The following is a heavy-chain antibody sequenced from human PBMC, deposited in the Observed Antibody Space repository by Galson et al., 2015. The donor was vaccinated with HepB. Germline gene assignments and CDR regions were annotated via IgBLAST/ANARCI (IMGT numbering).Heavy chain of an antibody. D-gene: IGHD3-3*01. J-gene: IGHJ3*02. CDR1: GGSIRSDTNY. CDR3: ASGGYYLGASDI. Sequence: ETLSLTCTVSGGSIRSDTNYWAWIRQPPGKGLEYVGSIFYSGSTYYNPSLKSRVSVTADRSKNQFSLKLSYVTAADTAVYYCASGGYYLGASDIWGQGTMVTVS. CDR2: IFYSGST. V-gene: IGHV4-39*01.